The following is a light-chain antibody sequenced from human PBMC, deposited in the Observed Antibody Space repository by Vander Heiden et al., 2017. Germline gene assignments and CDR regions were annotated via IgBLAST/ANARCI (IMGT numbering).Light chain of an antibody. CDR2: QTY. J-gene: IGLJ1*01. CDR3: QAWDSGTEV. Sequence: SYDLTQPPSVSVSPGQTASITCSGDKLGDKYVSWYQQKPGQSPVLVTYQTYKRPSGIPQRFSGSHSENTATLTISGTQAMDEGDYYCQAWDSGTEVFGAGTKVTVL. CDR1: KLGDKY. V-gene: IGLV3-1*01.